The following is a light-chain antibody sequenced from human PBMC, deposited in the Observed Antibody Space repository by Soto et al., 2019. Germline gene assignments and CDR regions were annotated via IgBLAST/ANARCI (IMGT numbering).Light chain of an antibody. Sequence: EVVMTQSPATLSVSPGERATLSCRASQSVSTNFAWYQQRPGQAPRLLIYGASTRASGFPARCSGSGTGTEFILTIRGLQSEDVAVYSCQQYSHWPTFDQGTKVEIK. CDR2: GAS. V-gene: IGKV3-15*01. CDR1: QSVSTN. J-gene: IGKJ1*01. CDR3: QQYSHWPT.